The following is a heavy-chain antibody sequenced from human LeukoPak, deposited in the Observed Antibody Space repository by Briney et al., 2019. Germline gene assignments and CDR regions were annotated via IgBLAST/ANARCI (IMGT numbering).Heavy chain of an antibody. V-gene: IGHV3-11*01. CDR3: ARGVGYDFWTGLFYGMDV. J-gene: IGHJ6*02. Sequence: GSQRLSCAASGFTFSDYYVNWIRQAPGKGLEWVSHISSNGSIIYYTDPVRGRFSISRDNAKNSLYLQMSSLRAEDTAVYYCARGVGYDFWTGLFYGMDVWGQGTTVTVSS. CDR2: ISSNGSII. D-gene: IGHD3-3*01. CDR1: GFTFSDYY.